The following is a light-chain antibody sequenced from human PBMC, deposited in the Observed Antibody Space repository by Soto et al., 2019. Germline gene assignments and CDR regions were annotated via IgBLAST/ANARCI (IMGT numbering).Light chain of an antibody. Sequence: IQLTQSPSSLSASIGDRVTLTCRASQDINSYLAWYQQKPGKAPNVLIYEASILQRGVPSRFSGSNSGTDFTLTISSLQAEDFATYYCQQTRSYPSTFGGGTKVDIK. V-gene: IGKV1-9*01. J-gene: IGKJ4*01. CDR1: QDINSY. CDR3: QQTRSYPST. CDR2: EAS.